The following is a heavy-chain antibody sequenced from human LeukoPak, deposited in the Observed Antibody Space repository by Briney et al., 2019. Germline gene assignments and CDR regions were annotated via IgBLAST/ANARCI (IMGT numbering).Heavy chain of an antibody. J-gene: IGHJ3*02. CDR3: AKEAYSFAFSATFDI. V-gene: IGHV3-23*01. D-gene: IGHD5-18*01. CDR2: ISGRGDST. Sequence: PGGSLRLSCAASGFTFSSYAMSWVRQAPGKGLKGVSAISGRGDSTDYADSVKGRFTISRDRSKNTLYLQLNSLRAEDTAVYFCAKEAYSFAFSATFDIWGRGTMVTVSS. CDR1: GFTFSSYA.